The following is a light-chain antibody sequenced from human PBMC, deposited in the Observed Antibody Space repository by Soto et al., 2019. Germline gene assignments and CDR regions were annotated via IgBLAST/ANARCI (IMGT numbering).Light chain of an antibody. CDR1: TGAVTSGHY. J-gene: IGLJ2*01. CDR2: DTS. V-gene: IGLV7-46*01. Sequence: QSAVTQEPSLTVSPGGTVTLTCGSSTGAVTSGHYPYWFQQKPGQAPRTLIYDTSNKHSWTPARFSGSLLGGKPALTLSGAQPEDEAEYFCLLSYGGARRVFGGGTKLTVL. CDR3: LLSYGGARRV.